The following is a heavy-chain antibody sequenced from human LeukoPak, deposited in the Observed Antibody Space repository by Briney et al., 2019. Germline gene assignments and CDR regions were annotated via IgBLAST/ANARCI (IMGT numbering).Heavy chain of an antibody. V-gene: IGHV3-23*01. J-gene: IGHJ4*02. CDR2: ISGSGGGT. D-gene: IGHD3-10*01. CDR1: GFTFSSYA. CDR3: AKTVVRGVIKYYFDY. Sequence: GGSLRLSCAASGFTFSSYAMSWVRQAPGKGLAWVSAISGSGGGTYYADSVKGRFTISRDNSKNTLYLQMNSLRDEDTAVYYCAKTVVRGVIKYYFDYWGQGTLITVSS.